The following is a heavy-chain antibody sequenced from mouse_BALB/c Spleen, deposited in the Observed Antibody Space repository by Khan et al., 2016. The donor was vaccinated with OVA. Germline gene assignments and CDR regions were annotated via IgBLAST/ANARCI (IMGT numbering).Heavy chain of an antibody. Sequence: QVQLKESGPGLVAPSQSLSITCTVSGFSLTNYGVNWVRQPPGKGLEWLGVIWGEGTTNYHSALISRLSIKKENSKSQVFLTLNSLQTDDTATYYCAKQNYGTLYAMDYWGQGTSVTVSS. J-gene: IGHJ4*01. CDR1: GFSLTNYG. V-gene: IGHV2-3*01. CDR2: IWGEGTT. CDR3: AKQNYGTLYAMDY. D-gene: IGHD2-1*01.